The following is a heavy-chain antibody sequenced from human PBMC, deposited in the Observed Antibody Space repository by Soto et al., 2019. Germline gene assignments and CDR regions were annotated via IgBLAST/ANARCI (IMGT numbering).Heavy chain of an antibody. Sequence: DYYWSWIRQAPGKGLEWLTYISSSSSHTNYADSVKGRFTISRDNAKNSVYLQINSLRAEDTAVYYCARRISAHFDYWGQGTLVTVSS. V-gene: IGHV3-11*03. CDR1: DYY. CDR2: ISSSSSHT. J-gene: IGHJ4*02. CDR3: ARRISAHFDY.